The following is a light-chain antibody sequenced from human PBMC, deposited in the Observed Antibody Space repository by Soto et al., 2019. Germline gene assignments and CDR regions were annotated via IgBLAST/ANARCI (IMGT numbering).Light chain of an antibody. CDR3: QQYDERPPNLS. CDR2: AAS. V-gene: IGKV3-15*01. J-gene: IGKJ4*01. CDR1: QSVSTN. Sequence: EIVMTQSPATLSVSPGERATLSCRASQSVSTNLAWYQQKPGQAPRLLIYAASVRATGIPARFSGSGSGTEFTLTISSLQSEDFAVYDCQQYDERPPNLSFGGRTKVEIK.